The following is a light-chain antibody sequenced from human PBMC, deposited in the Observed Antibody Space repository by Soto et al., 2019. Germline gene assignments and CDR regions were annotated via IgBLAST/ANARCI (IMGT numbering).Light chain of an antibody. CDR2: AAS. J-gene: IGKJ4*01. CDR3: QQYGSAPHT. Sequence: EIVMTPSVTALSVSPGERATLSWRASQSVSSSQLAWFQQKPGKAPRLLIYAASSRAAGIPYRFSGSGSGTDFTLTISRLEPEDFAVYYCQQYGSAPHTFGGGTKVDIK. CDR1: QSVSSSQ. V-gene: IGKV3-20*01.